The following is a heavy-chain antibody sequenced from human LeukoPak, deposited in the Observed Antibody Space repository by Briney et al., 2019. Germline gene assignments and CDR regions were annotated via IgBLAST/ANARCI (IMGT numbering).Heavy chain of an antibody. CDR2: IYYSGST. D-gene: IGHD3-10*01. V-gene: IGHV4-59*08. CDR1: GGSISSYY. Sequence: SETLSLTCTVSGGSISSYYWSWVRQPPGKGLEWIGYIYYSGSTNYNPSLKSRVTISVDTSKNQFSLKLSSVTAADTAVYYCARHKNYYGSGSYGGWFDPWGQGALVTVSS. CDR3: ARHKNYYGSGSYGGWFDP. J-gene: IGHJ5*02.